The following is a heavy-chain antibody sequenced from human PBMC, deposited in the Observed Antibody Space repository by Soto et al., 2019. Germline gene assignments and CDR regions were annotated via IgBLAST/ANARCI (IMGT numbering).Heavy chain of an antibody. CDR3: ARTYYDSSGYPPNWFDP. Sequence: SVKVSCKASGGTFSSYAISWVRQAPGQGLEWMGGIIPIFGTANYAQKFQGRVTITADESTSTAYMELSSLRSEDTAVYYCARTYYDSSGYPPNWFDPWGQGTLVTVSS. CDR2: IIPIFGTA. J-gene: IGHJ5*02. CDR1: GGTFSSYA. D-gene: IGHD3-22*01. V-gene: IGHV1-69*13.